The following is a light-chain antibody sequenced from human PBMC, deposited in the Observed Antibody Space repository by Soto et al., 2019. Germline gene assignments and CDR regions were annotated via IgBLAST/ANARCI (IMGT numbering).Light chain of an antibody. Sequence: QSVLTQPASVSGSPGQSITISCTGTSSDVGGYNYVSWYQQHPGKAPKLMIYEVSKRPSGVPDRFSGSKSGNTAYLTVSGLQAEDEADYYCNSYAGSNNWVFGGGTKLTVL. CDR1: SSDVGGYNY. V-gene: IGLV2-8*01. CDR2: EVS. CDR3: NSYAGSNNWV. J-gene: IGLJ3*02.